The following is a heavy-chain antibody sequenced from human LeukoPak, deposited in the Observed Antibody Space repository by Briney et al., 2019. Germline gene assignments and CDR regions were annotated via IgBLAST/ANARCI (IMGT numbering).Heavy chain of an antibody. CDR3: ARDRSPSEYTNYERAYYYGMDV. V-gene: IGHV4-34*01. CDR2: INHSGST. J-gene: IGHJ6*02. Sequence: SETLSLTCAVYGGSFSGYYWSWIRQPPGKGLEWIGEINHSGSTNYNPSLKSRVTISVDTSKNQFSLKLSSVTAADTAVYYCARDRSPSEYTNYERAYYYGMDVWGQGTTVTVSS. CDR1: GGSFSGYY. D-gene: IGHD1-7*01.